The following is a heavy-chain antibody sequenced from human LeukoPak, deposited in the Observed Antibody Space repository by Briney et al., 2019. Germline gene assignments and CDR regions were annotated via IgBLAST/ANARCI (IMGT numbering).Heavy chain of an antibody. CDR2: ISGSGGST. Sequence: GGSLRLSCAASGFTFSSYGMSWVRQAPGKGLEWVSAISGSGGSTYYADSVKGRFTISRDNSKNTLYLQMNSLRAEDTAVYYCAKLAPYCSSTSCYSGGFDYWGQGTLVTVSS. CDR3: AKLAPYCSSTSCYSGGFDY. D-gene: IGHD2-2*01. V-gene: IGHV3-23*01. J-gene: IGHJ4*02. CDR1: GFTFSSYG.